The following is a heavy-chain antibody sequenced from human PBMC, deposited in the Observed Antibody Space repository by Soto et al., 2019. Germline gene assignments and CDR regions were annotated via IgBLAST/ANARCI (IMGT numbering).Heavy chain of an antibody. Sequence: GGSLRLSCAASGFTFNIYAMSWVRQAPGNGLEWVSAISCSGGGTYYADSVEGRFTISRDNSNNTLYLQMSSLRSEDTAVYYCATSGYSYGYDYWAREPWSPSPQ. CDR3: ATSGYSYGYDY. J-gene: IGHJ4*02. D-gene: IGHD5-18*01. CDR1: GFTFNIYA. V-gene: IGHV3-23*01. CDR2: ISCSGGGT.